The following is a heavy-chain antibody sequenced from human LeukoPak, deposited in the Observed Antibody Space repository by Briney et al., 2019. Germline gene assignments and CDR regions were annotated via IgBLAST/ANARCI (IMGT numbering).Heavy chain of an antibody. Sequence: PETLSLTCTASDGSINSDFWTWIRQPPGQGLQGFGYIRYSGRAGYNPSLKSRVTISIDTSKNLFSLKLRSVTTADTSIYYCARIPDVSGWPFDYWGQGTLVTVSS. CDR1: DGSINSDF. V-gene: IGHV4-59*01. D-gene: IGHD6-19*01. CDR2: IRYSGRA. CDR3: ARIPDVSGWPFDY. J-gene: IGHJ4*02.